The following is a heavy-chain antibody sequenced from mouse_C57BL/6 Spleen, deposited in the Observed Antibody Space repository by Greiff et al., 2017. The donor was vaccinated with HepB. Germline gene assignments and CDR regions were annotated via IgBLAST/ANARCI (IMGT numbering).Heavy chain of an antibody. CDR2: IRLKSDNYAT. CDR3: TGEVTIPYYFDY. J-gene: IGHJ2*01. D-gene: IGHD2-2*01. Sequence: EVHLVESGGGLVQPGGSMKLSCVASGFTFSNYWMNWVRQSPEKGLEWVAQIRLKSDNYATHYAESVKGRFTISRDDSKSSVYLQMNNLRAEDTGIYYCTGEVTIPYYFDYWGQGTTLTVSS. V-gene: IGHV6-3*01. CDR1: GFTFSNYW.